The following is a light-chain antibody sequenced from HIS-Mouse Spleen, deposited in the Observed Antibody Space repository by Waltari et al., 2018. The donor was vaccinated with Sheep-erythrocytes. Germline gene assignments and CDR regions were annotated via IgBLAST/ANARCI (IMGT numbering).Light chain of an antibody. CDR3: QQRSNWYT. J-gene: IGKJ2*01. CDR2: DAS. Sequence: EIVLTQSPATLPLSPGERATLSCRASQSVSSYLAWYQQKPGQAPRLLIYDASNRATGIPARFSGSGSGTDFTLTISSLEPEDCAVYYCQQRSNWYTFGQGTKLEIK. V-gene: IGKV3-11*01. CDR1: QSVSSY.